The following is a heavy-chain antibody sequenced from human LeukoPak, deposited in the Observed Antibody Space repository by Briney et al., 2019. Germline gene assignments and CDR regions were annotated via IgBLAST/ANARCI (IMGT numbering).Heavy chain of an antibody. J-gene: IGHJ4*02. CDR3: ASLYGSGNYYPSDY. V-gene: IGHV4-39*07. Sequence: SETLSLTCTVSGGSISSSSYYWGWIRQPPGKGLEWIGSIYYSGSTNYNPSLKSRVTISVDTSKNQFSLKVSSVTAADTAVYYCASLYGSGNYYPSDYWGQGTLVTVSS. CDR1: GGSISSSSYY. D-gene: IGHD3-10*01. CDR2: IYYSGST.